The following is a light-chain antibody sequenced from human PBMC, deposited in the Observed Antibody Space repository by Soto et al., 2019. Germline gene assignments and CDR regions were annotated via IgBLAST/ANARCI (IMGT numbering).Light chain of an antibody. CDR1: QSVNSN. J-gene: IGKJ1*01. CDR2: GAS. V-gene: IGKV3-15*01. Sequence: EIVRTQSPATLSVYPGQRAILSSRASQSVNSNLAWYQQKPGQAPRLLIYGASTRATSIPGRFSGSGSGTDFTLTISRLEPEDFAVYYCQQYGGSPRTFGQGTKVDI. CDR3: QQYGGSPRT.